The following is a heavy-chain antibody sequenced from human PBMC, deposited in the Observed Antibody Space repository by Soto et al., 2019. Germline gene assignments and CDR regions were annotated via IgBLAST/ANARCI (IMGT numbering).Heavy chain of an antibody. J-gene: IGHJ4*02. D-gene: IGHD1-1*01. Sequence: PGGSLRLSCEVSGFSIGGNPMSWVRQAPGQGLEWVASIHTVGSTYYADSVQGRFTISRDNSKNTLFLQMNSPRVGDTAIYFCAGGLNDDSWGQGTLVTVSS. CDR1: GFSIGGNP. CDR2: IHTVGST. V-gene: IGHV3-53*01. CDR3: AGGLNDDS.